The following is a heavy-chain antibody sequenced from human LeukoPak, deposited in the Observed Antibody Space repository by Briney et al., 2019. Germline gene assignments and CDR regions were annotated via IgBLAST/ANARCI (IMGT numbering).Heavy chain of an antibody. CDR2: ISSSSSTI. J-gene: IGHJ4*02. CDR1: GFTISSYS. V-gene: IGHV3-48*04. Sequence: GGSLRLSCAASGFTISSYSMNWVRQAPGKGLEWVSYISSSSSTIYYADSVKGRFTISRDNAKNSLYLQMNSLRAEDTAVYYCARDPVVAATFPPGDYWGQGTLVTVSS. CDR3: ARDPVVAATFPPGDY. D-gene: IGHD2-15*01.